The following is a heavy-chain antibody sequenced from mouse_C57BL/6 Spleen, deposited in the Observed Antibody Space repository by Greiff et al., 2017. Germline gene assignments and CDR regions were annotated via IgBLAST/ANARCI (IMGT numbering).Heavy chain of an antibody. CDR1: GYTFTSYW. Sequence: QVQLQQPGAELVKPGASVKLSCKASGYTFTSYWMQWVKQRPGQGLEWIGEIDPSDRDTNYNQKFKGKATLTVDTSSSTAYMQLSSLTSEDSAVYYCARRRGGSSLDYWGQGTTLTVSS. CDR3: ARRRGGSSLDY. CDR2: IDPSDRDT. D-gene: IGHD1-1*01. J-gene: IGHJ2*01. V-gene: IGHV1-50*01.